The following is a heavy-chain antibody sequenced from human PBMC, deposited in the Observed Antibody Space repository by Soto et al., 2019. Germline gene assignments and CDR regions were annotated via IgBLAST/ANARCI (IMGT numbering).Heavy chain of an antibody. CDR3: ARDVCAGYCSATSSNWFDP. CDR1: GGSINSGAYY. J-gene: IGHJ5*02. CDR2: IYYSGSA. Sequence: LSLTCIVSGGSINSGAYYWAWIRQHPEKGLEWIGYIYYSGSASYNPSLNSRATISLDTSKNQFSLKLSSVTAADTAVYYCARDVCAGYCSATSSNWFDPWGQGTLVTVSS. D-gene: IGHD2-2*01. V-gene: IGHV4-31*03.